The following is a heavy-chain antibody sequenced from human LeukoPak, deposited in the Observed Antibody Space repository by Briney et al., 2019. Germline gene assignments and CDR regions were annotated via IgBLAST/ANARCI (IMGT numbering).Heavy chain of an antibody. CDR2: IIPIFGTA. Sequence: ASVKVSCTASGGTFSSYAISWVRQAPGQGLEWMGGIIPIFGTANYAQKFQGRVTITADESTSTAYMELSSLRSEDTAVYYCATQQLYSSSWYRFDYWGQGTLVTVSS. CDR3: ATQQLYSSSWYRFDY. V-gene: IGHV1-69*01. J-gene: IGHJ4*02. D-gene: IGHD6-13*01. CDR1: GGTFSSYA.